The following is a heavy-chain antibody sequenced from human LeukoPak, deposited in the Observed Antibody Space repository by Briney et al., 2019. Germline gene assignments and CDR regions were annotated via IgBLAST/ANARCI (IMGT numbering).Heavy chain of an antibody. CDR1: GGSISSSSYY. J-gene: IGHJ4*02. D-gene: IGHD2-2*01. Sequence: SETLSLTCTVSGGSISSSSYYWGWIRQPPGKGLEWIGSIYYSGSTYYNPSLKSRVTISVDTSKNQFSLKLSSVTAADTAVYYCARGVVVVPAAPPRYYFDYWGQGTLVTVSS. V-gene: IGHV4-39*07. CDR2: IYYSGST. CDR3: ARGVVVVPAAPPRYYFDY.